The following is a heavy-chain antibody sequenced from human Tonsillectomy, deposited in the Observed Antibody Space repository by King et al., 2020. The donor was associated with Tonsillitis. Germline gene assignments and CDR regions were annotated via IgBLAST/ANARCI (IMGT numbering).Heavy chain of an antibody. CDR1: GFTFSSYA. Sequence: VQLVESGGGLVQPGGSLSLSCAASGFTFSSYAMSWLRQAPGNGLEWVSANSCSGGSTYYADSVKGRFTISRDNSKNTLYLQINSLRAEDTAVYYCAKAELYYDILTPFDYWGQGTLVTVSS. D-gene: IGHD3-9*01. J-gene: IGHJ4*02. CDR3: AKAELYYDILTPFDY. CDR2: NSCSGGST. V-gene: IGHV3-23*04.